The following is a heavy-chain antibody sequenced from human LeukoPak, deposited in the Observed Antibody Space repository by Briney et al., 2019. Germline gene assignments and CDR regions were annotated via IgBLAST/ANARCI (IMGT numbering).Heavy chain of an antibody. D-gene: IGHD3-22*01. CDR1: GFTFSSYW. V-gene: IGHV3-74*01. J-gene: IGHJ4*02. CDR2: INSDGSST. CDR3: ARVSSPLQTYYYDSSGDYYFDY. Sequence: GGSLRLSCAASGFTFSSYWMHWVRQAPGKGLVWVSRINSDGSSTSYADSVKGRFTISRDNAKNTLYLQTNSLRAEDTAVYYCARVSSPLQTYYYDSSGDYYFDYWGQGTLVTVSS.